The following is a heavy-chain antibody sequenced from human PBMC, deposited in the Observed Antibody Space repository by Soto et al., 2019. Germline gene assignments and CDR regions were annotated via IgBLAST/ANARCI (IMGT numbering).Heavy chain of an antibody. Sequence: PGGSLRLSCAASGFTFSSCAMHWVRQAPGKGLEWVSAISGSSSHTYYADSVKGRFTISRDNSKNTLYLQMNSLRAEDTALYYCAKVFDTANKDYYDHWGQGTLLTVSS. CDR1: GFTFSSCA. D-gene: IGHD2-21*02. CDR3: AKVFDTANKDYYDH. V-gene: IGHV3-23*01. J-gene: IGHJ4*02. CDR2: ISGSSSHT.